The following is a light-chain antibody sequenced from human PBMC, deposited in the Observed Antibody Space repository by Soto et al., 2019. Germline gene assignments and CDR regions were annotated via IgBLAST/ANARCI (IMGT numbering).Light chain of an antibody. Sequence: IVLTQSPATLSLSPWERATLSCRASQSVSSYLAWYQQKPGQAPRLLIYDASNRATGIPARFSGSGSGTDFTLNSSSLEPEDFAVYYCQQRSNWPPEITFGQGTRLEIK. CDR1: QSVSSY. CDR2: DAS. CDR3: QQRSNWPPEIT. J-gene: IGKJ5*01. V-gene: IGKV3-11*01.